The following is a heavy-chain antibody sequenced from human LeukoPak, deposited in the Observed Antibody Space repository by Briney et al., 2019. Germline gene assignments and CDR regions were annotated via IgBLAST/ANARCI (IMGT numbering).Heavy chain of an antibody. J-gene: IGHJ4*02. CDR2: IIPILGIA. CDR3: ARGYSYVTASYFDY. Sequence: ASVKVSCKASGGTFSSYAISWVRQAPGQGLEWMGRIIPILGIANYAQKFQGRVTITADKSTSTAYMELSSLRSEDTAVYYCARGYSYVTASYFDYWGQGTLVTVSS. D-gene: IGHD5-18*01. CDR1: GGTFSSYA. V-gene: IGHV1-69*04.